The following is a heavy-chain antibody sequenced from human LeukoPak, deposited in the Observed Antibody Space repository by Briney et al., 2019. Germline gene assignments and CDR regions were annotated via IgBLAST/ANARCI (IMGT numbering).Heavy chain of an antibody. CDR3: AREPYYYDSSGYSEGDY. CDR1: GYTFTDYY. V-gene: IGHV1-2*02. J-gene: IGHJ4*02. D-gene: IGHD3-22*01. CDR2: INPNSGGT. Sequence: ASVKVSCKASGYTFTDYYMHWVRQAPGQGLEWMGWINPNSGGTNYAQKFQGRVTMTRDTSISTAYMELSRLRSDDTAVYYCAREPYYYDSSGYSEGDYWGQGTLVTVSS.